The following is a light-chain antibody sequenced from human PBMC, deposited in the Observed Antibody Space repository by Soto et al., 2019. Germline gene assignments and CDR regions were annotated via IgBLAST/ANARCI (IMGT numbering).Light chain of an antibody. Sequence: IVLAQSPATLSLSPGERATISCRASHSVANNYLAWYQQRPGQAPRLLIYDASYRATDIPPRFSGSGSGTDFTLTISSLEPEDFAVYYCQQRSSWPPTITFGQGTRLEI. CDR3: QQRSSWPPTIT. V-gene: IGKV3-11*01. J-gene: IGKJ5*01. CDR1: HSVANNY. CDR2: DAS.